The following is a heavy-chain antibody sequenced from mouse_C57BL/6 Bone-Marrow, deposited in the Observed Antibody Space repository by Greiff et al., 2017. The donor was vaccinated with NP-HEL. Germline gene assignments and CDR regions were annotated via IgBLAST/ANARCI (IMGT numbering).Heavy chain of an antibody. Sequence: EVKLQESGAELVRPGASVKLSCTASGFNIKDDYMHWVKQRPEQGLEWIGWIDPENGDTEYASKFQGKATITADTSSNTAYLQLSSLTSEDTAVYYCTRFITTVVATYYCAMDYWGQGTSVTVSS. J-gene: IGHJ4*01. V-gene: IGHV14-4*01. CDR1: GFNIKDDY. CDR3: TRFITTVVATYYCAMDY. CDR2: IDPENGDT. D-gene: IGHD1-1*01.